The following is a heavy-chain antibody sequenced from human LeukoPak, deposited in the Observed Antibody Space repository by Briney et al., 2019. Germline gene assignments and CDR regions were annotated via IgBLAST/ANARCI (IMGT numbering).Heavy chain of an antibody. CDR2: ISSSGSTI. D-gene: IGHD2-15*01. Sequence: GRSLRLSCAASGFTFSSYEMNWVRQAPGKGLEWVSYISSSGSTIKYADSVKGRFTISRDNAKNSLYLQMNSLRAEDTAVYYCARGQGYTDAFDSWGQGTMVTVSS. J-gene: IGHJ3*02. V-gene: IGHV3-48*03. CDR3: ARGQGYTDAFDS. CDR1: GFTFSSYE.